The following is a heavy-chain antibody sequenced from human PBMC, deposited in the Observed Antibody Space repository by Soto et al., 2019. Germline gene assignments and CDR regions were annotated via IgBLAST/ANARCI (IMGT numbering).Heavy chain of an antibody. V-gene: IGHV3-23*01. CDR2: ISGSGGST. D-gene: IGHD6-13*01. CDR1: GFTFSSYA. Sequence: GGSLRLSCAASGFTFSSYAMSWVRQAPGKGLEWVSAISGSGGSTYYADSVKGRFTISRDNSKNTLYLQMNSLRAEDTAVYYCAKDLPAAGPYSYYGRDVWRQGTTVTVS. CDR3: AKDLPAAGPYSYYGRDV. J-gene: IGHJ6*02.